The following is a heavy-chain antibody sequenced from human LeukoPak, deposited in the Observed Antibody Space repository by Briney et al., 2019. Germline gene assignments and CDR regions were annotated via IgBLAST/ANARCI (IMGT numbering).Heavy chain of an antibody. J-gene: IGHJ4*02. CDR1: GYTSTSYD. CDR2: MNPNSGNT. V-gene: IGHV1-8*01. CDR3: ARRGDFSSGWWDFDY. D-gene: IGHD6-19*01. Sequence: ASVKVSCKASGYTSTSYDINWVRQATGQGLEWMGWMNPNSGNTGYAQKFQGRVTITRNTSISTAYMELSSLRSEDTAVYYCARRGDFSSGWWDFDYWGQGTLVTVSS.